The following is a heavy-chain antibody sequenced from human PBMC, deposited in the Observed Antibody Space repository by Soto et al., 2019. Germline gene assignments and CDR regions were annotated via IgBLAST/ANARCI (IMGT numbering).Heavy chain of an antibody. V-gene: IGHV3-64*02. Sequence: PGGSLRLSCTAPEFAFRSYPMHWVPQAPGKGLEPVSAISGNGGNTYYADSVKGRFTISGDNSKKTLYLQMGGLTIEDMALYYCARERPAGSYDYWGRGTLVTVSS. CDR2: ISGNGGNT. CDR1: EFAFRSYP. CDR3: ARERPAGSYDY. J-gene: IGHJ4*02. D-gene: IGHD1-26*01.